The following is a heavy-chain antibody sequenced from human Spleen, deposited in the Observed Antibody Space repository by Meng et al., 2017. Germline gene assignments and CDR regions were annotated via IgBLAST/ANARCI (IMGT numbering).Heavy chain of an antibody. CDR2: INTDGSTT. Sequence: GESLKISCVASGFTFSSYWMHWVRQDPGKGLVWVSRINTDGSTTSYADSVKGRFTISRDNAKNTLYLQMNSLRADDTALYYCATSSAAAGNDWGQGTLVTVSS. J-gene: IGHJ4*02. CDR3: ATSSAAAGND. CDR1: GFTFSSYW. D-gene: IGHD6-13*01. V-gene: IGHV3-74*01.